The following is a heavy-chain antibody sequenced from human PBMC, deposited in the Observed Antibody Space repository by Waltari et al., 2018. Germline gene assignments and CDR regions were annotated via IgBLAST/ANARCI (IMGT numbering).Heavy chain of an antibody. Sequence: QVQLVQSGAEVLKPGASVKVSCQASGYTFINYEINWVRQAAGQVLEWMGGVNPNTGATADAQKFQGRITMTWDKSISTAYMELTNLRSDDTAVLYCARGRDVFANFDYNWFDPWGQGTLVTVSS. CDR2: VNPNTGAT. CDR3: ARGRDVFANFDYNWFDP. CDR1: GYTFINYE. J-gene: IGHJ5*02. D-gene: IGHD2-21*01. V-gene: IGHV1-8*02.